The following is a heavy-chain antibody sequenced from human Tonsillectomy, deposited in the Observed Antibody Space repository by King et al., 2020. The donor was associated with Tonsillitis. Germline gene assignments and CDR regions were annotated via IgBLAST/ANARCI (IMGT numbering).Heavy chain of an antibody. D-gene: IGHD2/OR15-2a*01. CDR2: IHNSGST. J-gene: IGHJ4*02. V-gene: IGHV4-59*08. Sequence: VQLQESGPGLVKPSETLSLTCTVSGGSITGYFWSWIRQPPGKGLEWVAYIHNSGSTNYNPSLKSRVTISVDTSKNQFSLKLTSVTAADTAVYYCARQLANFSYFGYWGQGTLLTVSS. CDR3: ARQLANFSYFGY. CDR1: GGSITGYF.